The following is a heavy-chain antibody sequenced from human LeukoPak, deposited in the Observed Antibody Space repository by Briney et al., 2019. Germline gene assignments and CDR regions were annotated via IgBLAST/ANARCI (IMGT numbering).Heavy chain of an antibody. V-gene: IGHV1-18*01. J-gene: IGHJ4*02. CDR1: GYTFTSYG. CDR2: ISAYNGNT. CDR3: ATHPTPPGVGATNMEDY. D-gene: IGHD1-26*01. Sequence: ASVKVSCKASGYTFTSYGISWVRQAPGQGLEWMGWISAYNGNTNYAQKLQGRVTMTTDTSTSTAYMELRSLRSDDTAVYYCATHPTPPGVGATNMEDYWGQGTLVTVSS.